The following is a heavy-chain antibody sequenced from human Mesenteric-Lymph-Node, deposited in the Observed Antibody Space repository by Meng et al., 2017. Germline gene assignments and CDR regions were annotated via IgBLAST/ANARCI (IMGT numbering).Heavy chain of an antibody. J-gene: IGHJ4*02. CDR1: GGSISSSNW. Sequence: QVQLREAGPGLVEPLSTLSPAWAVSGGSISSSNWWSWVRQPPGKGLEWIGEIYHSGSTNYNPSLKSRVTISVDKSKNQFSLKLSSVTAADTAVYYCASAGYYCLDYWGQGSLVTVSS. CDR2: IYHSGST. CDR3: ASAGYYCLDY. V-gene: IGHV4-4*02. D-gene: IGHD2/OR15-2a*01.